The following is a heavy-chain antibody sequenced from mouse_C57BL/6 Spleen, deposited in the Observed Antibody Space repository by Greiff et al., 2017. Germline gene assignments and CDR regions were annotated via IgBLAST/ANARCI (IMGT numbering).Heavy chain of an antibody. J-gene: IGHJ1*03. CDR1: GYTFTSYW. CDR3: ASPITTVVATRYFDV. Sequence: QVQLQQPGTELVKPGASVKLSCKASGYTFTSYWMHWVKQRPGQGLEWIGNINPSNGGTNYNEKFKSKATLTVDKSSSTAYMQLSSLTSEDSAVYYCASPITTVVATRYFDVWGTGTTVTVSS. D-gene: IGHD1-1*01. V-gene: IGHV1-53*01. CDR2: INPSNGGT.